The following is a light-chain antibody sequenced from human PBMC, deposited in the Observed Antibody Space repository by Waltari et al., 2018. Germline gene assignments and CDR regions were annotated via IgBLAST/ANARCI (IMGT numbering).Light chain of an antibody. V-gene: IGKV3-20*01. Sequence: VLTQPPDTLSLSPGEAATPSCRASQSLGDSDLAWYQQKPGQSPRLLIYAASNRASGISDRFSGSGSGRDFTLTISSLEPEDFAVYYCHQYGSAPLFGGGTKVEIK. CDR2: AAS. CDR1: QSLGDSD. J-gene: IGKJ4*01. CDR3: HQYGSAPL.